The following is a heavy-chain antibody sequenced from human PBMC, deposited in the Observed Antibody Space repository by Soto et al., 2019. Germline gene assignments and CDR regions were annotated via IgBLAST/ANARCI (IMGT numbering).Heavy chain of an antibody. CDR1: GFTFSSYS. CDR3: ARETYYYDSSGYPEVGYFDY. J-gene: IGHJ4*02. CDR2: ISSSSSTI. Sequence: PGGSLRLSCAASGFTFSSYSMNWVRQAPGKGLEWVSYISSSSSTIYYADSVKGRFTISRDNAKNSLYLQMNSLRDEDTAVYYYARETYYYDSSGYPEVGYFDYSGQGTLVTVSS. V-gene: IGHV3-48*02. D-gene: IGHD3-22*01.